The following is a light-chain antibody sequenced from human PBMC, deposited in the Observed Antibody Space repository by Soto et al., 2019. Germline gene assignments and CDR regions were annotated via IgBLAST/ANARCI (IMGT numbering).Light chain of an antibody. CDR2: DDS. CDR3: QVWDRESEHYV. V-gene: IGLV3-21*02. Sequence: SYELTQPPSVSVAPGQTARITCGGTNIGSKSVHWYQQRPGQAPVMVVYDDSDRPSGIPERFSGSNSGDTATLTINRVDAGDEADYYCQVWDRESEHYVFGTGTKLTVL. CDR1: NIGSKS. J-gene: IGLJ1*01.